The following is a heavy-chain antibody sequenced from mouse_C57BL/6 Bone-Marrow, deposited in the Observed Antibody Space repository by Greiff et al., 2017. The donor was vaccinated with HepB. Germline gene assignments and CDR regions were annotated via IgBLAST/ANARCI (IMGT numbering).Heavy chain of an antibody. CDR3: ARWTLGRFDY. J-gene: IGHJ2*01. CDR2: ISSGSSTI. D-gene: IGHD4-1*01. Sequence: EVKLVESGGGLVKPGGSLKLSCAASGFTFSDYGMHWVRQAPEKGLEWVAYISSGSSTIYYADTVKGRFTISRDDAKNTLFLQMTSLRSEDTAMYYCARWTLGRFDYWGQGTTLTVSS. V-gene: IGHV5-17*01. CDR1: GFTFSDYG.